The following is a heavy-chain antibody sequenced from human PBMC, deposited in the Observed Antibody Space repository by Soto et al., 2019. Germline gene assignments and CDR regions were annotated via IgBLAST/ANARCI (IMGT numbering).Heavy chain of an antibody. Sequence: GGSLRLSCAASGFTFSSYSMNWVHQAPGKGLEWVSSISSSSSYIYYADSVKGRFTISRDNAKNSLYLQMNSLRAEDTAVYYCARTSNLQPTPDYFDYWGQGTLVTVSS. D-gene: IGHD1-1*01. CDR3: ARTSNLQPTPDYFDY. J-gene: IGHJ4*02. CDR2: ISSSSSYI. CDR1: GFTFSSYS. V-gene: IGHV3-21*01.